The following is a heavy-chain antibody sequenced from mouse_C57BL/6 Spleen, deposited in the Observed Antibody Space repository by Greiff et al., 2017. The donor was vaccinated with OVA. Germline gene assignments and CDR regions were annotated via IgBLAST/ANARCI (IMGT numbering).Heavy chain of an antibody. CDR1: GYAFSSYW. CDR2: IYPGDGDT. J-gene: IGHJ4*01. CDR3: AREEENYAMDY. Sequence: VQLQQSGAELVKPGASVKISCKASGYAFSSYWMNWVKQRPGKGLEWIGQIYPGDGDTNYNGKFKGKATLTADKSSSTAYMQLSSLTSEDSAVYFCAREEENYAMDYWGQGTSVTVSS. V-gene: IGHV1-80*01.